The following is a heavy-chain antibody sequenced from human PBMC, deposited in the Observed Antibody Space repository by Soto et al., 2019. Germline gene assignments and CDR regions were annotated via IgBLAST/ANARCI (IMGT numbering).Heavy chain of an antibody. CDR3: ARNQAGNSYYYYGMDV. J-gene: IGHJ6*02. V-gene: IGHV1-18*01. D-gene: IGHD6-19*01. CDR2: ISAYNGNT. CDR1: GYSFTSYG. Sequence: QVQLVQSGAEVKKPGASVKVSCKASGYSFTSYGISWVRQAPGQGLEWMGWISAYNGNTNYAQKLQGRVTMTTDRSTSTAYMELRSLRSDDTAVYYCARNQAGNSYYYYGMDVWGQGTTVTVSS.